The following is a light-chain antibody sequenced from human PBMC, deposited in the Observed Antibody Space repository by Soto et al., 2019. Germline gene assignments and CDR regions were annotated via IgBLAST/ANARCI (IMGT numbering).Light chain of an antibody. Sequence: EIVLTQSPATLSLSPGERATLSCRASQSVSSSYLAWYQQKPGQAPRLLIYGTSRATGIPDRFSGSGSGTDFTLTISSLQAEDVAVYYCQQYYGTPLTFGGGTKVDI. CDR2: GT. CDR1: QSVSSSY. J-gene: IGKJ4*01. V-gene: IGKV3D-7*01. CDR3: QQYYGTPLT.